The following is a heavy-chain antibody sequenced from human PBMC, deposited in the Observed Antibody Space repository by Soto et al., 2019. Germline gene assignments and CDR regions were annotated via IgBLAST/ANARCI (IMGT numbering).Heavy chain of an antibody. V-gene: IGHV4-59*01. CDR1: GGSISSCY. D-gene: IGHD1-7*01. J-gene: IGHJ4*02. CDR2: IYYSGST. Sequence: SETLSLTCTVSGGSISSCYWSWIRQPPGKGLEWIGYIYYSGSTNYNPSLKSRVTISVDTSKNQFSLKLSSVTAADTAVYYCARENWNYARGDYYFDYWGQGTLVTVSS. CDR3: ARENWNYARGDYYFDY.